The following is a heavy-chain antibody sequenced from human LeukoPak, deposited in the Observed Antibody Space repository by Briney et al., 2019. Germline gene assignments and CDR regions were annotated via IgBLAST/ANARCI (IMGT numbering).Heavy chain of an antibody. V-gene: IGHV3-23*01. J-gene: IGHJ4*02. CDR2: ISAGGGST. CDR3: AKDAKYVFFDY. Sequence: GGSLRLSCAASGLTFSDYSMTWVRQAPGKGLFWVSGISAGGGSTYYADSVKGRFTVSRDNSKNTLYLQMNSLRAEDTAVYYCAKDAKYVFFDYWGQGTLVTVSS. D-gene: IGHD4/OR15-4a*01. CDR1: GLTFSDYS.